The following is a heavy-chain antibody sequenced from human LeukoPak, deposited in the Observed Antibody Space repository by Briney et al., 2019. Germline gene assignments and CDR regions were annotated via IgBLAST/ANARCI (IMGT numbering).Heavy chain of an antibody. V-gene: IGHV2-70*11. Sequence: SGPTLVNPTQTLTLTCTFSGFSLSTSGMCVSWIRQPPGKALEWLARIDRDDDKYYSTSLKTRLTISKDTSKNQVVLTMTNMDPVDTATYYCARIRWGAAMVYYYGMDVWGQGTTVTVSS. J-gene: IGHJ6*02. CDR2: IDRDDDK. D-gene: IGHD5-18*01. CDR3: ARIRWGAAMVYYYGMDV. CDR1: GFSLSTSGMC.